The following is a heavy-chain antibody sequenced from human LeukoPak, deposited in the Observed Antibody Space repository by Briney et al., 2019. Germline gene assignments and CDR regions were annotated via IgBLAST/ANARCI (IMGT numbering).Heavy chain of an antibody. CDR1: GGSIDSTNY. Sequence: SETLSLTCGVSGGSIDSTNYWSWVRQAPGRGLEWIGEIAHDGTRNYNSSLRSRVAMSFDRANNSFSLSLTAVTAADTALYYCTRGNRPFCPFALWGQGVLVTVSS. CDR2: IAHDGTR. J-gene: IGHJ4*02. V-gene: IGHV4-4*02. D-gene: IGHD2/OR15-2a*01. CDR3: TRGNRPFCPFAL.